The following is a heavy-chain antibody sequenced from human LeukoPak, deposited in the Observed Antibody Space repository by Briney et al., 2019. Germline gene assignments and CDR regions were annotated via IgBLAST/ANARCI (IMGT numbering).Heavy chain of an antibody. V-gene: IGHV1-2*02. CDR3: ARENWNDVHYYYYYMDV. CDR1: GYTFTGYY. Sequence: GASVKLSCKASGYTFTGYYMHWVRQAPGQGLEWMGWINPNSGGTNYAQKFQGRVTMTRDTSISTAYMELSRLRSDDTAVYYCARENWNDVHYYYYYMDVWGKGTTVTVSS. J-gene: IGHJ6*03. D-gene: IGHD1-1*01. CDR2: INPNSGGT.